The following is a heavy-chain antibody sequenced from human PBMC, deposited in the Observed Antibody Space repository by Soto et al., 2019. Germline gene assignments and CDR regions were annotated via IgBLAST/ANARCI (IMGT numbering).Heavy chain of an antibody. D-gene: IGHD5-18*01. V-gene: IGHV1-69*01. Sequence: QVQLEQSGAEAKKPGSSVKVSCKTSGGTFSTYGVVWLRQAPGQGLEWMGGLIPIFRTPNYAQKFKGRVTITAAESTSTVYMEQTSLTSEDTAMDYCAIVISEHSYGPQGHWGQGTLVTVS. CDR3: AIVISEHSYGPQGH. CDR1: GGTFSTYG. CDR2: LIPIFRTP. J-gene: IGHJ4*02.